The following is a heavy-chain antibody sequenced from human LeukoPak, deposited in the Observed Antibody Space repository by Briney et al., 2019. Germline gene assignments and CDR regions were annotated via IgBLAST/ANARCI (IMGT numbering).Heavy chain of an antibody. CDR3: ARSPRGSGYCSSTSCFDY. J-gene: IGHJ4*02. Sequence: PSETLSLTCTVSGGSISSYYWSWIRQPPGKGLEWIGYIYYSGSTNYNPSLKSRVTISVDTSKNQFSLKLSSVTAADTAVYYCARSPRGSGYCSSTSCFDYWGQGTLVTVSS. CDR2: IYYSGST. D-gene: IGHD2-2*03. V-gene: IGHV4-59*08. CDR1: GGSISSYY.